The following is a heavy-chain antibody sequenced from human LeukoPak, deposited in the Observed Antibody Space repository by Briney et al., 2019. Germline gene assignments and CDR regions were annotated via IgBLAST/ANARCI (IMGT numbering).Heavy chain of an antibody. CDR1: GFTFSSYG. CDR2: ISYDGSNK. D-gene: IGHD2-2*01. Sequence: GGSLRLSCAASGFTFSSYGMHWVRQAPGKGLEWVAVISYDGSNKYYADSVKGRFTISRDNSKNTLYLQMNSLSAEDTAEYYCAKASVPGWYYFDYWGQGTLVTVSS. J-gene: IGHJ4*02. CDR3: AKASVPGWYYFDY. V-gene: IGHV3-30*18.